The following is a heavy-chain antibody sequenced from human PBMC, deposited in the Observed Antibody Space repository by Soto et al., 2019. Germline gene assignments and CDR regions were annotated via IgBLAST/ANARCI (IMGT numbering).Heavy chain of an antibody. CDR1: GFTFGDYA. J-gene: IGHJ6*02. D-gene: IGHD6-13*01. CDR3: TRDRIADYYYYGMDV. V-gene: IGHV3-49*04. CDR2: IRSKAYGGTT. Sequence: PGGSLRLSCTASGFTFGDYAMSWVRQAPGKGLEWVGFIRSKAYGGTTEYAASVKGRFTISRDDSKSIAHLQMNSLKTEDTAVYYCTRDRIADYYYYGMDVWGQGTTVTVSS.